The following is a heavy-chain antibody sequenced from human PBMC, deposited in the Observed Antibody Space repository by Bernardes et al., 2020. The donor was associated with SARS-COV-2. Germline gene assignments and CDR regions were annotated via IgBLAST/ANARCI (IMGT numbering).Heavy chain of an antibody. Sequence: WESLRLTCTVSGFTFNYYTMHWVWKAQGPGKELEGVIYNADSRNSHVNSVKGRLAISRDNSKNTLYLQMNNRRVEETALYRCATEDGEWLESWGLGTLVTDSS. CDR1: GFTFNYYT. CDR2: IYNADSRN. D-gene: IGHD4-17*01. V-gene: IGHV3-33*01. J-gene: IGHJ5*01. CDR3: ATEDGEWLES.